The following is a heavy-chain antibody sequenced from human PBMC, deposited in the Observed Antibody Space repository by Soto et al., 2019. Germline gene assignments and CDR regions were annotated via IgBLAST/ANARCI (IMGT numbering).Heavy chain of an antibody. CDR2: ISSNSAYI. CDR3: TRDASRDSSARSWFDP. V-gene: IGHV3-21*01. J-gene: IGHJ5*02. Sequence: EGPLRLSCAASGFTFRSFTMNWVRQAPGKGLEWVSTISSNSAYIYYTDALRGRFTISRDNAKNSLHIQMNSLRAEDTAVYYCTRDASRDSSARSWFDPWGPGTLVPV. D-gene: IGHD6-13*01. CDR1: GFTFRSFT.